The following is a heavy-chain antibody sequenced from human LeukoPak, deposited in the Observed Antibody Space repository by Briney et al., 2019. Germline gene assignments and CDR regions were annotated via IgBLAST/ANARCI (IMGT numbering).Heavy chain of an antibody. J-gene: IGHJ4*02. V-gene: IGHV3-23*01. D-gene: IGHD3-10*01. CDR3: AKGVMVRGDYFDY. CDR2: ISGNGRST. Sequence: PGGSLRLSCAASGFTFSDHYMDWVRQAPGKGLEWVSAISGNGRSTYYADSVKGRFTISRDNSKNTVYLQMNSLRAEDTGVYYCAKGVMVRGDYFDYWGQGTLVTVSS. CDR1: GFTFSDHY.